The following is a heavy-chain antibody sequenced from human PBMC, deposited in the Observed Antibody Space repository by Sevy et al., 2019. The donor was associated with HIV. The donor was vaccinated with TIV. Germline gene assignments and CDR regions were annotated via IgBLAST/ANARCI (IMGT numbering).Heavy chain of an antibody. Sequence: GGSLRLSCAASGFTFSKSWMTWVRQAPGKGLEWVANIKDDGSDKFYVESVRSRFTISRDNPRNSPFLQMNSLRVDETGVYFCATWCGAWGLDSWGQGTSVTVSS. CDR2: IKDDGSDK. CDR1: GFTFSKSW. D-gene: IGHD3-10*01. CDR3: ATWCGAWGLDS. V-gene: IGHV3-7*01. J-gene: IGHJ4*02.